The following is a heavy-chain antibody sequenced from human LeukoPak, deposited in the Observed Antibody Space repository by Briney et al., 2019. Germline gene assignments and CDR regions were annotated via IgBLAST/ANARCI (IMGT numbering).Heavy chain of an antibody. J-gene: IGHJ6*03. CDR3: ARDRGYSYGYPDYYYYYYMDV. V-gene: IGHV1-18*01. CDR2: ISAYNGNT. CDR1: GYTFTSYG. Sequence: ASVKVSCKASGYTFTSYGISWVRQAPGQGLEWMGWISAYNGNTNYTQKLQGRVTMTTDTSTSTAYMELRSLRSDDTAVYYCARDRGYSYGYPDYYYYYYMDVWGKGTTVTVSS. D-gene: IGHD5-18*01.